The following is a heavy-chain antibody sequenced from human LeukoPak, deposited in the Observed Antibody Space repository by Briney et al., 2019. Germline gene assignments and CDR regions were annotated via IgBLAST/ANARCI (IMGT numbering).Heavy chain of an antibody. V-gene: IGHV4-34*01. D-gene: IGHD2-2*01. CDR3: ASRGHCSSTSCYAFDY. Sequence: SETLSLTCAVYGGSFSGYYWSWIRQPPGKGLEWIGEINHSGSTNYNPSLKSRVTISVDTSKNQFSLKLSSVTAADTAVYYCASRGHCSSTSCYAFDYWGQGTLVTVSS. CDR1: GGSFSGYY. J-gene: IGHJ4*02. CDR2: INHSGST.